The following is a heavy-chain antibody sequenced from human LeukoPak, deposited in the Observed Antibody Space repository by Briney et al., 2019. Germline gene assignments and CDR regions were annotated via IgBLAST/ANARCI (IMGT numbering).Heavy chain of an antibody. CDR3: AKALVGAAFTFDS. CDR2: IYYSGST. V-gene: IGHV4-39*07. J-gene: IGHJ4*02. CDR1: GGSITTSSYY. Sequence: SETLSLTCTVSGGSITTSSYYWGWIRQPPGKGLEWIGIIYYSGSTYYNPSLKGRVTISVDTSKNQFSLKLSSVTAADTAVYYCAKALVGAAFTFDSWGQGTLVTVSS. D-gene: IGHD1-26*01.